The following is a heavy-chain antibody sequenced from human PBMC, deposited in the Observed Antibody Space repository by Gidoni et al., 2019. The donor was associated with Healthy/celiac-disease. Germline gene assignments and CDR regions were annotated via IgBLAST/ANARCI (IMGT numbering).Heavy chain of an antibody. J-gene: IGHJ5*02. Sequence: QVQLVQSVAEVTKPWASVTVSCKASGYSFTSYDINWLRQATGQGLEWLGWMNPNSGNTGYAQKFQGRVTMTRNTSISTAYMELSSLRSEDTAVYYCARAPTGGMRHGNWFDPWGQGTLVTVSS. V-gene: IGHV1-8*01. CDR2: MNPNSGNT. CDR1: GYSFTSYD. CDR3: ARAPTGGMRHGNWFDP. D-gene: IGHD3-16*01.